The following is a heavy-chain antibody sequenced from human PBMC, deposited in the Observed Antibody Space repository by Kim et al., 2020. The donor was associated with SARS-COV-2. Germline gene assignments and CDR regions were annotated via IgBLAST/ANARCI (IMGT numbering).Heavy chain of an antibody. CDR1: GFTVSSYY. J-gene: IGHJ4*01. Sequence: GGSLRLSCAASGFTVSSYYMSWVRQAPGKGLEWVSVISSGGSTYYAAAAKGRFSISRDNSKNNLYLQLNSLITADTAVYYCAREKSYGRSYYFDYCGLGT. D-gene: IGHD3-10*01. CDR3: AREKSYGRSYYFDY. V-gene: IGHV3-53*01. CDR2: ISSGGST.